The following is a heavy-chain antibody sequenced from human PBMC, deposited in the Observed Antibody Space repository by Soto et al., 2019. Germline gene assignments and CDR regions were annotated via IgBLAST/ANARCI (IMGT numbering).Heavy chain of an antibody. D-gene: IGHD3-22*01. Sequence: GGSLRLSCAASGFTFNSYSMNWVRQGPGKGLEWVSYIGSGGNNIHYAHSVKGRFTISRDNAKNTLYLQMDSLRAEDTAVYYCAKDLVATDGYDSSGYYYGFDYWGQGTLVTVSS. CDR3: AKDLVATDGYDSSGYYYGFDY. J-gene: IGHJ4*02. CDR1: GFTFNSYS. V-gene: IGHV3-48*01. CDR2: IGSGGNNI.